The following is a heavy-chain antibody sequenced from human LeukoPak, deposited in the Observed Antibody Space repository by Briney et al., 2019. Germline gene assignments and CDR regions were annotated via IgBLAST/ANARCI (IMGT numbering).Heavy chain of an antibody. J-gene: IGHJ1*01. CDR2: ISYGGSNK. V-gene: IGHV3-30*18. D-gene: IGHD3-22*01. CDR1: GFTFSSYG. CDR3: AKGSGYSSGWYPYYYDSSGYYAEYFQH. Sequence: GGSLRLSCAASGFTFSSYGMHWVRQAPGKGLEWVAVISYGGSNKYYADSVKGRFTISRDNSKNTLYLQMNSLRAEDTAVYYCAKGSGYSSGWYPYYYDSSGYYAEYFQHWGQGTLVTVSS.